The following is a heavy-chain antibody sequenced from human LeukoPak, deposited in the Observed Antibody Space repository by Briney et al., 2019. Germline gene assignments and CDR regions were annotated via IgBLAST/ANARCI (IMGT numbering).Heavy chain of an antibody. D-gene: IGHD6-6*01. CDR3: ARPRGYSSSDFDC. CDR2: INPNSGGT. CDR1: GYTFTGYY. J-gene: IGHJ4*02. Sequence: ASVKVSCKASGYTFTGYYMHWVRQAPGQGLEWMGWINPNSGGTNYAQKFQGRVTMTRDTSISTAYMELSRLRSDDTAVYYCARPRGYSSSDFDCWGQGTLVTVSS. V-gene: IGHV1-2*02.